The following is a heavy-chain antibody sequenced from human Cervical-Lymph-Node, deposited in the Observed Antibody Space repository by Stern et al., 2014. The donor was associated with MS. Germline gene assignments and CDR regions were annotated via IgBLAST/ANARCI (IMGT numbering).Heavy chain of an antibody. CDR1: GFTFSSYG. CDR3: ARGVYDI. Sequence: VQLEESGGGVVRPGRSLRLSCAASGFTFSSYGMHWVRQAPATGLQWVAFISYDGSNEYYADSVKGRFTISRDNSNNTLYLQTNSLREEDTAVYYCARGVYDIWGQGTLVTVSS. J-gene: IGHJ4*02. V-gene: IGHV3-30*03. D-gene: IGHD3-22*01. CDR2: ISYDGSNE.